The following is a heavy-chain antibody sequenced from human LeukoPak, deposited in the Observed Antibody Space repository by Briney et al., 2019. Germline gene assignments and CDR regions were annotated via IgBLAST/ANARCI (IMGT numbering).Heavy chain of an antibody. J-gene: IGHJ5*02. CDR3: ARHHYDFWSGYPNWFDP. Sequence: SETLSLTCTVSGGSISSSSYYWGWIRQPLGKGLEWIGSIYYSGSTYYNPSLKSRVTISVDTSKNQFSLKLSSVTAADTAVYYCARHHYDFWSGYPNWFDPWGQGTLVTVSS. D-gene: IGHD3-3*01. CDR1: GGSISSSSYY. V-gene: IGHV4-39*01. CDR2: IYYSGST.